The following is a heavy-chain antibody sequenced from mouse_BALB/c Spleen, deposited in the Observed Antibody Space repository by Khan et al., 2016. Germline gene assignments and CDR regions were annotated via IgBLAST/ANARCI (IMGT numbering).Heavy chain of an antibody. V-gene: IGHV4-1*02. D-gene: IGHD1-1*01. CDR2: INPDSGTI. J-gene: IGHJ3*01. CDR1: GFDFSRYW. Sequence: EVQLVESGGGLVQPGGSPKVSCAASGFDFSRYWMSWVRQAPGKGLEWIGEINPDSGTINYTPSLKVKFIISRDNAKNTLYLQMSKVRSEDTALYYCARAGYYGYLVNWGQGTLVTVSA. CDR3: ARAGYYGYLVN.